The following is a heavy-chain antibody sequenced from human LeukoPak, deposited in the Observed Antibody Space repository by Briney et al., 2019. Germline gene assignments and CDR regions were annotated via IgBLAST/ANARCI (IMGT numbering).Heavy chain of an antibody. J-gene: IGHJ5*02. V-gene: IGHV4-59*08. D-gene: IGHD6-13*01. CDR2: IYYSGST. CDR1: GGSISSYY. Sequence: SETLSLTRTVSGGSISSYYWNWIRQPPGKGLEWIGYIYYSGSTNYNPSLKSRVTISVDTSKNQFSLKLSSVTAADTAVYYCARRRSSSWNHNWFDPWGQGTLVTVSS. CDR3: ARRRSSSWNHNWFDP.